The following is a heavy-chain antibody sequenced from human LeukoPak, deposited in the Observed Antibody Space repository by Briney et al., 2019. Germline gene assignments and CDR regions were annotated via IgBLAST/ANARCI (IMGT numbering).Heavy chain of an antibody. D-gene: IGHD4-17*01. V-gene: IGHV3-33*01. J-gene: IGHJ6*02. CDR1: GFTFSSYG. Sequence: PGGSLRLSCAASGFTFSSYGMHWVRQAPGKGLEWVAVIWYDGSNKYYADSVKGRFTISRDNSKNTLYPQMNSLRAEDTAVYYCARDPDYGDYNYYYGMDVWGQGTTVTVSS. CDR2: IWYDGSNK. CDR3: ARDPDYGDYNYYYGMDV.